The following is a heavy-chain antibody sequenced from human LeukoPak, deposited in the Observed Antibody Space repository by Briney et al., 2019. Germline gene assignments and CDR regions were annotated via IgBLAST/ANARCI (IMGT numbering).Heavy chain of an antibody. CDR3: AKDQRAYCGGDCYRGGFDY. Sequence: GGSLRLSCAASGFTFSDYYMSWIRQAPGKGLEWVSAISGSGGSTYYADSVKGRFTISRDNSKNTLYLQMNSLRAEDTAVYYCAKDQRAYCGGDCYRGGFDYWGQGTLVTVSS. J-gene: IGHJ4*02. V-gene: IGHV3-23*01. D-gene: IGHD2-21*02. CDR1: GFTFSDYY. CDR2: ISGSGGST.